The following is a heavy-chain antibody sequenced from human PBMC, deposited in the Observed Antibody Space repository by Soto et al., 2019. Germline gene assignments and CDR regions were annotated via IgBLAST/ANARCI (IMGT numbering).Heavy chain of an antibody. CDR2: ISSTTNYI. CDR1: GFTFTRYS. CDR3: ARESEDLTSNFDY. Sequence: LRLSCAASGFTFTRYSTNWVRQAPGKGLEWVSSISSTTNYIYYGDSMKGRFTISRDNAKNSLYLEMNSLRAEDTAVYYCARESEDLTSNFDYWGQGTLVTVSS. V-gene: IGHV3-21*06. J-gene: IGHJ4*02.